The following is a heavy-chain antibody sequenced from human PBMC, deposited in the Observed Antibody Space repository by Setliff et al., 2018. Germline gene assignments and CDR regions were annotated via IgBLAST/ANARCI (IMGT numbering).Heavy chain of an antibody. D-gene: IGHD6-6*01. CDR1: GGTFTYYY. CDR2: INHSGSP. CDR3: ARGRNIAARLLDS. J-gene: IGHJ4*02. V-gene: IGHV4-34*01. Sequence: SETLSPTCAASGGTFTYYYWTWIRQSPGKGLEWIGEINHSGSPNYNPSLKNRVTISIDTSRNQFSLKLNSMTTADTAVYYCARGRNIAARLLDSWGQGTLVTVSS.